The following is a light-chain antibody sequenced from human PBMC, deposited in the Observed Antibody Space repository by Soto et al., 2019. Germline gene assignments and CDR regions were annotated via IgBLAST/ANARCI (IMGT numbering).Light chain of an antibody. Sequence: QSALTQPPCASGSPGQSVTISCTGTSSDVGGYNYVSWYQQHPGKAPKLMIYEVSKRPSGVPDRFSGSKSGNTASLTVSGLQAEDEPDYYCSSYAGSNNVVFGGGTKLTVL. CDR2: EVS. CDR1: SSDVGGYNY. J-gene: IGLJ2*01. CDR3: SSYAGSNNVV. V-gene: IGLV2-8*01.